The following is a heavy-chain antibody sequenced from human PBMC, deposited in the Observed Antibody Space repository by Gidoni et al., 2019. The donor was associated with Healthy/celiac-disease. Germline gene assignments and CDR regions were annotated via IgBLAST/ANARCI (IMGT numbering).Heavy chain of an antibody. Sequence: QVQLVQSGAEVKKLGSSVKVSCKASGGTFSSYAISWVRQAPGQGLEWMGGIIPIFGTASYAQKFQGRVTITADESTSTAYMELSSLRSEDTAVYYCARPLRATGAFDIWGQGTMVTVSS. CDR3: ARPLRATGAFDI. V-gene: IGHV1-69*01. CDR2: IIPIFGTA. CDR1: GGTFSSYA. D-gene: IGHD5-12*01. J-gene: IGHJ3*02.